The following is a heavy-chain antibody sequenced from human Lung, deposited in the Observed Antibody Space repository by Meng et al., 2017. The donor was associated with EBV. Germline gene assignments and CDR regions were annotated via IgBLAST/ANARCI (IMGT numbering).Heavy chain of an antibody. D-gene: IGHD1-26*01. CDR3: ARVEVGITSGDY. Sequence: QVELVQSGAEVRKPGASVTVSCKASGYNFTGYYIHWVRQAPGQGLEWMGRINPNSGGTEYAQNFQGRVTMTRDTSISTAYMELRSLRSDDTAVYYCARVEVGITSGDYWGQGTLVTVSS. J-gene: IGHJ4*02. CDR1: GYNFTGYY. CDR2: INPNSGGT. V-gene: IGHV1-2*06.